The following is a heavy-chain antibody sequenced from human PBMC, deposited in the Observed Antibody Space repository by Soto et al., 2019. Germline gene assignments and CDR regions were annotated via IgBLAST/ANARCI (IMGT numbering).Heavy chain of an antibody. CDR2: ISSSSSTI. CDR3: ARGYGDYSENDVFDI. D-gene: IGHD4-17*01. Sequence: GGSLRLSCAASGFTFSSYSMNWVRQAPGKGLEWVSYISSSSSTIYYADSVKGRFTISRDNAKNSLYLQMNSLRAEDTAVFYFARGYGDYSENDVFDIWGQGTMVTVSS. J-gene: IGHJ3*02. V-gene: IGHV3-48*01. CDR1: GFTFSSYS.